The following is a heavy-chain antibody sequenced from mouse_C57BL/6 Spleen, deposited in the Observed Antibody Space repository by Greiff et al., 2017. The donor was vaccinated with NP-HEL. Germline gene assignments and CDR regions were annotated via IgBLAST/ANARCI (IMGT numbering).Heavy chain of an antibody. CDR1: GYTFTDYY. CDR2: IYPGSGNT. D-gene: IGHD2-2*01. V-gene: IGHV1-76*01. Sequence: QVQLQQSGAELVRPGASVKLSCKASGYTFTDYYINWVKQRPGQGLEWIARIYPGSGNTYYNEKFKGKATLTAEKSSSTAYMQLSSLTSEDSAVYFCAREGYGYDDYWGQGTTLTVSS. CDR3: AREGYGYDDY. J-gene: IGHJ2*01.